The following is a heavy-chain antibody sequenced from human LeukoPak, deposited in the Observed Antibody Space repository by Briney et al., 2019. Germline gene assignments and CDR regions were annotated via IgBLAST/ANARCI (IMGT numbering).Heavy chain of an antibody. J-gene: IGHJ4*02. D-gene: IGHD3-10*01. CDR2: ISSSGSTI. V-gene: IGHV3-11*04. Sequence: PGGSLRLSCAASGFTFSNAWMSWVRQAPGKGLEWVSYISSSGSTIYYADSVKGRFTISRDNAKNSLYLQMNSLRAEDTAVYYCARDDKGSSYGSGSLDYWGQGTLVTVSS. CDR1: GFTFSNAW. CDR3: ARDDKGSSYGSGSLDY.